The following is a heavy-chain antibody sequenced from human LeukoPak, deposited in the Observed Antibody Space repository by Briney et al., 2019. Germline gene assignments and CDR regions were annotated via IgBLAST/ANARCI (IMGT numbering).Heavy chain of an antibody. CDR3: ARDNCDSSGYYFD. V-gene: IGHV3-48*03. CDR1: GFTFSSYE. D-gene: IGHD3-22*01. Sequence: GGSLRLSCAASGFTFSSYEMNWVRQAPGKGLEWVSYISSSGSTTHYADSVKGRFTISRDNAKKSLYLQMNIPRAEDTAVYYCARDNCDSSGYYFDWGQGTLVTVSS. J-gene: IGHJ4*02. CDR2: ISSSGSTT.